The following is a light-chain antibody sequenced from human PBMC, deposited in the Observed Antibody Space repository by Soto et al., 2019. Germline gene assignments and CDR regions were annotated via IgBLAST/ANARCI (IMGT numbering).Light chain of an antibody. V-gene: IGLV2-14*01. CDR3: SSYTTSNTYV. CDR2: EVN. J-gene: IGLJ1*01. CDR1: SSDIGVYNY. Sequence: QSALAQPASVSGSPGQSITFSCTGTSSDIGVYNYVSWYQQHPGKAPKLMIYEVNNRPSGVSNRFSGSKSGNTASLTISGLQAEDEADYYCSSYTTSNTYVFGTGTKGT.